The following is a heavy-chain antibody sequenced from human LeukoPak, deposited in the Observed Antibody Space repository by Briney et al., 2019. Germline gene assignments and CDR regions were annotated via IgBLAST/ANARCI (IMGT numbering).Heavy chain of an antibody. V-gene: IGHV3-66*01. CDR3: ARDSSSWDAFDI. D-gene: IGHD6-13*01. CDR1: GGSISSSSYY. CDR2: IYSGGST. Sequence: ETLSLTCTVSGGSISSSSYYWGWIRQPPGKGLEWVSVIYSGGSTYYADSVKGRFTISRDNSKNTLYLQMNSLRAEDTAVYYCARDSSSWDAFDIWGQGTMVTVSS. J-gene: IGHJ3*02.